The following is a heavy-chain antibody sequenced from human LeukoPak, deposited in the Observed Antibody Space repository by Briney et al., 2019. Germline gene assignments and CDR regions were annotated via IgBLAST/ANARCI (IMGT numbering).Heavy chain of an antibody. D-gene: IGHD3-3*01. CDR2: IYYSGST. Sequence: PSETLSLTCTVSGGSITSSSYYWGWIRQPSGKGLEWIGSIYYSGSTYYNPSLKSRVTISVDTSKNQFSLKLSSVTAADTAVYYCARAPAYYFWSGYLPGAFDYWGQGTLVTVSS. CDR1: GGSITSSSYY. CDR3: ARAPAYYFWSGYLPGAFDY. J-gene: IGHJ4*02. V-gene: IGHV4-39*07.